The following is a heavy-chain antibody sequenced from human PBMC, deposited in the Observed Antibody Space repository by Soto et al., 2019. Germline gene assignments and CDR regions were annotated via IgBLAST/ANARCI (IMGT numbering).Heavy chain of an antibody. CDR3: ARVGGVAISAAGTS. D-gene: IGHD6-13*01. V-gene: IGHV1-3*01. CDR1: GYTFTNYA. Sequence: ASVKVSCKASGYTFTNYAMHWVRQAPGQRLEWMGWINPGNGNTKYSQKFQGRVTITRDTSASTAYMELSSLTSEDTAVYYCARVGGVAISAAGTSWGQGTLVTVSS. CDR2: INPGNGNT. J-gene: IGHJ4*02.